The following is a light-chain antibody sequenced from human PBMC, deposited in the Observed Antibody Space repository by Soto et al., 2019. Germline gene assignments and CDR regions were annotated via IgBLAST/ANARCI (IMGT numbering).Light chain of an antibody. CDR2: DAS. CDR3: QQYENLPT. CDR1: QNINNY. Sequence: DIQMTQSPSSLSASVVDRVTITFQASQNINNYLNWYQQKPGRAPKLLIYDASNLEAGVPSRFRGSGSGTDFTFTISRLQPEDIATYYCQQYENLPTFGQGIRLEI. V-gene: IGKV1-33*01. J-gene: IGKJ5*01.